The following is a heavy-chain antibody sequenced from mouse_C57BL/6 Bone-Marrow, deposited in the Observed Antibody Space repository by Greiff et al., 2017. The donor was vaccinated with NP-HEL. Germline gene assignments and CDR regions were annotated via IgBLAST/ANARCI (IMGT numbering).Heavy chain of an antibody. CDR1: GYTFTDYN. Sequence: EVQLQQSGPELVKPGASVKIPCKASGYTFTDYNMDWVKQSHGKSLEWIGDINPNNGGTIYNQKFKGKATLTVDKSSSTAFLALRSLTSEDTAVYYCARSASNSSLAMDYWGQGTSVTVSS. J-gene: IGHJ4*01. V-gene: IGHV1-18*01. CDR3: ARSASNSSLAMDY. D-gene: IGHD3-1*01. CDR2: INPNNGGT.